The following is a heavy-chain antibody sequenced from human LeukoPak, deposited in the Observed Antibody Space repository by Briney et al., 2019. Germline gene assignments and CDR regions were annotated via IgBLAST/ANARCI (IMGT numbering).Heavy chain of an antibody. V-gene: IGHV1-3*01. D-gene: IGHD3-9*01. CDR3: ARDGVWLRGFDI. CDR2: INAGNGNT. Sequence: ASVKVSCKASGYTFTSYAMHWVRQAPGQRLEWMGWINAGNGNTKYSQKFQGRVTITRDTSASTAYMELSSLRSEDTAVYYCARDGVWLRGFDIWGQGTVVTVSS. J-gene: IGHJ3*02. CDR1: GYTFTSYA.